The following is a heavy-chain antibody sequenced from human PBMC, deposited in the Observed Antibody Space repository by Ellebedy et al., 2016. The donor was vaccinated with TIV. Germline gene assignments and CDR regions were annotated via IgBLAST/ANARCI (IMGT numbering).Heavy chain of an antibody. J-gene: IGHJ4*02. CDR3: AKGNGIPGPEPLDF. V-gene: IGHV3-66*01. D-gene: IGHD1-14*01. Sequence: GESLKISCAASGFIVGGNYMNWVRQAPGKGLEWVSTLYSGGTILYTDSVKGRFTISRDNSKNTLYLQMNSLTVEDTAVYYCAKGNGIPGPEPLDFWGQGTLVTVSS. CDR2: LYSGGTI. CDR1: GFIVGGNY.